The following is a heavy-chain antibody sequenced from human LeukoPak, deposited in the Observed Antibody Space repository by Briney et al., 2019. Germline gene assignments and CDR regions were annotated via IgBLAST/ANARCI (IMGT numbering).Heavy chain of an antibody. D-gene: IGHD3-10*01. CDR1: GGAIGSDGCY. V-gene: IGHV4-31*03. Sequence: SQTLSLTCSVSGGAIGSDGCYWNWIRQHPGKGLERIGYIYYSGSASYNPSLKSRVTISVDTSKNQFSLRLSSVTAADTAVYYCARGRFYGFSEDSWGQGSLVTVSS. CDR3: ARGRFYGFSEDS. J-gene: IGHJ4*02. CDR2: IYYSGSA.